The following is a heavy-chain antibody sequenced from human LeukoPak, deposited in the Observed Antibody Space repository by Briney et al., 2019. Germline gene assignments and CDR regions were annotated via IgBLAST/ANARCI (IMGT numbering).Heavy chain of an antibody. V-gene: IGHV3-30*02. J-gene: IGHJ6*03. CDR1: GFTFSSYC. CDR3: AKDDLDSSGWRGPVFYYYYMDV. CDR2: IRYDGSNK. Sequence: GGSLRLSCAASGFTFSSYCMHWVRQAPGKGLEWVAFIRYDGSNKYYADSVKGRFTISRDNSKNTLYLQMNSLRAEDTAVYYCAKDDLDSSGWRGPVFYYYYMDVWGKGTTVTVSS. D-gene: IGHD3-22*01.